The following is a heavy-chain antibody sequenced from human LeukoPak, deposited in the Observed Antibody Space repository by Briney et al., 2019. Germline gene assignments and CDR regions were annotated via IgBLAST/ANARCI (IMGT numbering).Heavy chain of an antibody. J-gene: IGHJ4*02. CDR2: LYYSGST. CDR3: ARAGSGYSFDY. V-gene: IGHV4-59*08. CDR1: GTSISTYY. Sequence: SSETLSLTCTVSGTSISTYYWSWIRQPPGKGLEWVGYLYYSGSTSYNPSLKSRVTISVDTSKNQFSLRLSSVTAADTAVYYCARAGSGYSFDYWGQGTLVTVSS. D-gene: IGHD3-10*01.